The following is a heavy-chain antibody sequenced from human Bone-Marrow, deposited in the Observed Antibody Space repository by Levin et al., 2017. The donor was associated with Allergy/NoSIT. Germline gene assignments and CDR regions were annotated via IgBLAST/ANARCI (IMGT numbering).Heavy chain of an antibody. CDR2: IIPMFDKT. Sequence: GASVKVSCKASGGTFRTYAVNWVRQAPGQGLEWMGGIIPMFDKTNYARQFHGRVTLTADTSTGTAYMELSSLRAEDTAVYYCARDLFDDTGAHPLFYAMSLWGQGTTVTVSS. CDR3: ARDLFDDTGAHPLFYAMSL. D-gene: IGHD2-8*02. V-gene: IGHV1-69*06. J-gene: IGHJ6*02. CDR1: GGTFRTYA.